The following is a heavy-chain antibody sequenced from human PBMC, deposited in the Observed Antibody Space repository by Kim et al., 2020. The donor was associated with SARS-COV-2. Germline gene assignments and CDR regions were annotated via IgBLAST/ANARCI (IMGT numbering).Heavy chain of an antibody. CDR1: GFTFSGSS. CDR3: AREGYYYDKGGYYDAFD. V-gene: IGHV3-48*02. CDR2: ISSSNGPI. Sequence: GGSLRLSCAASGFTFSGSSFNWVRQAPGKGLEWVSYISSSNGPIYYADSVKGRFTISRDNAKNSLYLQMNSLRDEDTAVYYCAREGYYYDKGGYYDAFD. J-gene: IGHJ3*02. D-gene: IGHD3-22*01.